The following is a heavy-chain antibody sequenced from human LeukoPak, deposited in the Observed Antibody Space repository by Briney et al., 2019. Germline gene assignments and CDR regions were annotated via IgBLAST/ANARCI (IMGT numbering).Heavy chain of an antibody. Sequence: ASVKVSCKASGYTFTGYYMHWVRQAPGQGLEWMGWINPNSGGTNYAQKCQGRVTMTRHTSISTAYMELSRLRSDDTAVYYCARGLDYYYYYMDVWGKGPTVTVSS. V-gene: IGHV1-2*02. J-gene: IGHJ6*03. CDR2: INPNSGGT. CDR1: GYTFTGYY. CDR3: ARGLDYYYYYMDV.